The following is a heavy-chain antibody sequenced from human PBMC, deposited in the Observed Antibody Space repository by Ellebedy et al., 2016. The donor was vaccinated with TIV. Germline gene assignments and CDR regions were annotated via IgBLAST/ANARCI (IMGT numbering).Heavy chain of an antibody. CDR1: GFTFSDYY. Sequence: GGSLRLSCAASGFTFSDYYMSWVRQVPGKGLEWMALIWYDGSNKYYADSVKGRFTISRDNSKNTLYLQMNSLRAEDTAVYYCARDVAPSGLENYFDYWGQGTLVTVSS. CDR3: ARDVAPSGLENYFDY. CDR2: IWYDGSNK. D-gene: IGHD1-26*01. V-gene: IGHV3-33*08. J-gene: IGHJ4*02.